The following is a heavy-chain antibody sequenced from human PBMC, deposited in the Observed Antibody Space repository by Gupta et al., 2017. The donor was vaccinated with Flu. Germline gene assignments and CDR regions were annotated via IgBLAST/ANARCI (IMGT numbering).Heavy chain of an antibody. J-gene: IGHJ5*01. CDR2: INRDGSVR. Sequence: FTLSDYWMSWVRQAPGKGPELVANINRDGSVRNYMDFVRGRFTISRDNAKNPVYFQMNSLRVDDTAVYYCARDVGSGDYDSWGQGTLVTVS. D-gene: IGHD4-17*01. V-gene: IGHV3-7*01. CDR1: FTLSDYW. CDR3: ARDVGSGDYDS.